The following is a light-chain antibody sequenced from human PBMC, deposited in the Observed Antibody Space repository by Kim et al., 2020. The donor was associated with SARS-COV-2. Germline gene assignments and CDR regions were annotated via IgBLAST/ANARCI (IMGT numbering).Light chain of an antibody. J-gene: IGKJ4*01. CDR1: RSVSSSY. CDR2: GAS. V-gene: IGKV3-20*01. Sequence: APGERATTSCRASRSVSSSYLAWYQQKPGQAPRLLIYGASSRATGIPDKFSGSGSGTDFTLTISTLEPEDFAVYYCQQYGCSPLTFGGGTKVDIK. CDR3: QQYGCSPLT.